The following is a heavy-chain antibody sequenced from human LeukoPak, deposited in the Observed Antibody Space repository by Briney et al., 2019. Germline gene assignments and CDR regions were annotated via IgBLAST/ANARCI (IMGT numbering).Heavy chain of an antibody. CDR3: AGGLRRWLRDPFDY. D-gene: IGHD5-12*01. V-gene: IGHV4-34*01. CDR2: INHSGST. J-gene: IGHJ4*02. Sequence: SETLSLTCAVYGGSFSGYYWSWIRQPPGKGLEWIGEINHSGSTNYNPSLKSRVTISVDTSKNRFSLKLSSVTAADTAVYYCAGGLRRWLRDPFDYWGQGTLVTVSS. CDR1: GGSFSGYY.